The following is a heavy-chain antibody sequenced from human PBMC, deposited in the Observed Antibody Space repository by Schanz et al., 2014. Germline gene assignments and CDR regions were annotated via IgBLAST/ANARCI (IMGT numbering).Heavy chain of an antibody. J-gene: IGHJ3*02. CDR1: GYSINTSDW. V-gene: IGHV4-28*07. D-gene: IGHD2-8*01. Sequence: QVQLQESGPGLVKPSDTLSLTCAVSGYSINTSDWWGWIRQPPGKGLEWIGYIYYSGSTYYNPSLKSRVTMSVDTSKNQFPLKLSSVTAVDTAVYYCASKGLTTDAFDIWGQGTMVTVSS. CDR2: IYYSGST. CDR3: ASKGLTTDAFDI.